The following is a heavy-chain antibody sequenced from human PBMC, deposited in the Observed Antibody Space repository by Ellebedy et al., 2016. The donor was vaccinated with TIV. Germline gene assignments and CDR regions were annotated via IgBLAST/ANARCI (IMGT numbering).Heavy chain of an antibody. J-gene: IGHJ4*02. CDR3: AREPDGYNTD. Sequence: GESLKISCAASGFSFRDYSMNWVRQAPGKGLEWVASISSSSNHIYYADSVKGRLTVSRDDAKKTLYLQMSSLRAEDTAVYYCAREPDGYNTDWGQGTLVTVSS. CDR2: ISSSSNHI. D-gene: IGHD5-24*01. V-gene: IGHV3-21*01. CDR1: GFSFRDYS.